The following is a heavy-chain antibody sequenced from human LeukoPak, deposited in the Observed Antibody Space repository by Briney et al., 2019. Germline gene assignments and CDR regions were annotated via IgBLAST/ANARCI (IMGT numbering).Heavy chain of an antibody. D-gene: IGHD6-19*01. J-gene: IGHJ6*03. CDR1: GGSISSGSYY. CDR2: IYTSGST. V-gene: IGHV4-61*02. CDR3: ARVVPYSSLYYYYYMDV. Sequence: SETLSLTCTVSGGSISSGSYYWSWIRQPAGKGLEWIGRIYTSGSTNYNPSLKSRVTISVDTSKNQFSLKLSSVTAADTAVYYCARVVPYSSLYYYYYMDVWGKGTTVTVSS.